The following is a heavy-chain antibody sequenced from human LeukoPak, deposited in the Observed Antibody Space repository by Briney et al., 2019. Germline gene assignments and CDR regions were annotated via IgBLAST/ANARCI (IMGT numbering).Heavy chain of an antibody. D-gene: IGHD3-10*01. CDR1: GFTVSSNY. V-gene: IGHV3-53*01. J-gene: IGHJ4*02. Sequence: PGGSLRLSCAASGFTVSSNYMSWVRQAPGKGLEGGSVIYSGGSTYYAESVKGRFTISRDNSKTTLYLQMNSLRAEDTAVYYCARDSGVRYFDYWGQGTLVTVSS. CDR3: ARDSGVRYFDY. CDR2: IYSGGST.